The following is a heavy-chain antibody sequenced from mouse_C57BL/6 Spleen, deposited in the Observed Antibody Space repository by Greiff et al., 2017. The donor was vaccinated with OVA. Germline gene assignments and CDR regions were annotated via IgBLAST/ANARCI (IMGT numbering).Heavy chain of an antibody. J-gene: IGHJ3*01. D-gene: IGHD1-1*01. CDR2: IRNKANGYTT. CDR3: ARSYYYGSSLFAY. V-gene: IGHV7-3*01. CDR1: GFTFTDYY. Sequence: EVQRVESGGGLVQPGGSLSLSCAASGFTFTDYYMSWVRQPPGKALEWLGFIRNKANGYTTEYSASVKGRFTISRDNSQSILYLQMIALRAEDSATYYCARSYYYGSSLFAYWGQGTLVTVSA.